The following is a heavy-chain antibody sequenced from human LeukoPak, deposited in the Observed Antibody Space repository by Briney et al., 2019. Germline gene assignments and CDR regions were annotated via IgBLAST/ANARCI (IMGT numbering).Heavy chain of an antibody. CDR3: ARVEGGYSSGWYGWFDP. J-gene: IGHJ5*02. CDR1: GGSISSYY. V-gene: IGHV4-4*07. CDR2: IYTSGST. Sequence: TSETLSLTCTVSGGSISSYYWSWNLQPAGKGLEWVGRIYTSGSTNYNPSPKSRVTMSVDTSKNQFSLKLSSVTAADTAVYYCARVEGGYSSGWYGWFDPWGQGTLVTVSS. D-gene: IGHD6-19*01.